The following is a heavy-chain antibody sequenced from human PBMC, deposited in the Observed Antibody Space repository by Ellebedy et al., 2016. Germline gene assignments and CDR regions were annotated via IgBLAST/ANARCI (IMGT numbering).Heavy chain of an antibody. V-gene: IGHV3-30-3*01. CDR2: ISYDGSNK. J-gene: IGHJ4*02. Sequence: GESLKISCAASGFTFSSYAMHWVRQAPGKGLEWVAVISYDGSNKYYADSVKGRFTISRDNSKNTLYLQMNSLRAEDTAVYYCASTDYGDYVDYFDYWGQGTLVTVPS. CDR1: GFTFSSYA. D-gene: IGHD4-17*01. CDR3: ASTDYGDYVDYFDY.